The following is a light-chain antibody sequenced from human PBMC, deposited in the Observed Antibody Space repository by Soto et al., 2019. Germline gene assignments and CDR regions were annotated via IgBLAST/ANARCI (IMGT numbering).Light chain of an antibody. V-gene: IGLV1-44*01. CDR1: SSNIGTSS. CDR3: AAWDDSLNGHV. Sequence: QSVLTQPHSASGTPGQRVTISCSGSSSNIGTSSVHWFQQLPGTAPKLLISTTNQRPSGVPERFSGSKSGTSASLAISGLQSEDEADYSCAAWDDSLNGHVFGTGTKATVL. CDR2: TTN. J-gene: IGLJ1*01.